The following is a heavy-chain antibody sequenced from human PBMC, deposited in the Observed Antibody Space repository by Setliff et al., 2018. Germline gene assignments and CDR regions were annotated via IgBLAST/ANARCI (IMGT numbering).Heavy chain of an antibody. D-gene: IGHD6-19*01. Sequence: ASVKVSCKTSGYTFTRYYIHWVRQAPGQGLEWVGWINPHTGSKEFAPRFLGRVTLTTDTSIDTAFMELSRLSSDDTAVYFCVKPSTGWYWFETWGQGTLVPVSS. V-gene: IGHV1-2*02. J-gene: IGHJ5*02. CDR1: GYTFTRYY. CDR3: VKPSTGWYWFET. CDR2: INPHTGSK.